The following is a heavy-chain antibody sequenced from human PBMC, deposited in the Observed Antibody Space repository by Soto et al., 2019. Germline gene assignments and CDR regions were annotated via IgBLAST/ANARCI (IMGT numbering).Heavy chain of an antibody. CDR2: IWYDGSNK. J-gene: IGHJ3*02. CDR1: GFTFSSYG. V-gene: IGHV3-33*01. D-gene: IGHD5-18*01. Sequence: GGSLRLSCAASGFTFSSYGMHWVRQAPGKGLEWVAVIWYDGSNKYYADSGKGRFTISRDNSKNTLYLQMNSLRAEDTAVYYCARDIRQLWTPAFCFDIWGQGTMVTVSS. CDR3: ARDIRQLWTPAFCFDI.